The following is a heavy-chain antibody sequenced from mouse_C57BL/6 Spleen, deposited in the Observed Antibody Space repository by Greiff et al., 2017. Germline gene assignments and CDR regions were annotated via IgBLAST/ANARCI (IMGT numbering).Heavy chain of an antibody. D-gene: IGHD3-2*02. CDR2: INPNNGGT. CDR1: GYTFTDYN. Sequence: VQLQQSGPELVKPGASVKIPCKASGYTFTDYNMDWVKQSPGKSLEWIGDINPNNGGTIYNQKFKGKATLTVDTSSSTAYMELRSLTSEDTAVYYCAIDSAGYNAMEYWGQGTSVTVSS. V-gene: IGHV1-18*01. J-gene: IGHJ4*01. CDR3: AIDSAGYNAMEY.